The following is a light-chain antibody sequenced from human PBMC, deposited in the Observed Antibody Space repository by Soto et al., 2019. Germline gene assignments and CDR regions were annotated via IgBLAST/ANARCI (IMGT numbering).Light chain of an antibody. CDR1: QSVSSSY. CDR2: GAS. CDR3: QQYGSSSWT. J-gene: IGKJ1*01. Sequence: EIVLTQYTGTLSFSPGERATLSCRSSQSVSSSYLAWYQQKPGQSPRLLIYGASSRATGIPDRFSGSGSGTDFTLTISRLEPEDFAVYYCQQYGSSSWTFGQGTKVDIK. V-gene: IGKV3-20*01.